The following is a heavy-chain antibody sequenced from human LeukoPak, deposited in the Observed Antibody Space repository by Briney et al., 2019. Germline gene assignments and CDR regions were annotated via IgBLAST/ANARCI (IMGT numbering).Heavy chain of an antibody. Sequence: TGRSLRHSCSASGFTFSSYVMHWVRQAPGKGLEWVATISYDEDNIYYADSVKGRFTISRDNSKDTLFLQMNSLKIEDTAIYYCEASWHYWGQGTLVTVSS. D-gene: IGHD1-26*01. CDR1: GFTFSSYV. CDR3: EASWHY. J-gene: IGHJ4*02. V-gene: IGHV3-30*03. CDR2: ISYDEDNI.